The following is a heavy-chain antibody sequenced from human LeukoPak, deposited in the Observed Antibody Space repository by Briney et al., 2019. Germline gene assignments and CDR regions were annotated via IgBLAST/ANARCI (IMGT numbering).Heavy chain of an antibody. CDR1: GGTFSSYA. CDR3: ARLTIFGVVTQDYYYYYGMDV. V-gene: IGHV1-69*01. CDR2: IIPIFGTA. J-gene: IGHJ6*02. D-gene: IGHD3-3*01. Sequence: ASVKVSCKASGGTFSSYAISWVRQAPGQGLEWMGGIIPIFGTANYAQKFQGRVTITADESTSTAYMELSSLRSEDTAVYYCARLTIFGVVTQDYYYYYGMDVWGRGTTVTVSS.